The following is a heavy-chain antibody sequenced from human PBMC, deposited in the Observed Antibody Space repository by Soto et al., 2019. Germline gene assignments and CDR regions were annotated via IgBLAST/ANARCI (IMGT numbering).Heavy chain of an antibody. D-gene: IGHD3-10*01. CDR1: GFTFSNYE. V-gene: IGHV3-48*03. J-gene: IGHJ4*02. Sequence: PGGSLRLSCAASGFTFSNYEMNWVRQAPGKGLEWVSYISGSGTTIYYADSVKGRFTISRDNAKKSLYLQMNSLRAEDTAVYYCARDFYYGSGRFDYWGQGTLVTVSS. CDR3: ARDFYYGSGRFDY. CDR2: ISGSGTTI.